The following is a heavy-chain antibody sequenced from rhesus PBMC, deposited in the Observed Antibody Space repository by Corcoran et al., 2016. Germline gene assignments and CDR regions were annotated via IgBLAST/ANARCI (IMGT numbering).Heavy chain of an antibody. CDR3: AGAGPASCTVSGCYV. J-gene: IGHJ3*01. CDR2: NYVIGMSA. D-gene: IGHD2-21*01. Sequence: QLQLQESGPGLVKPSETLSVTCAVSGGSISSSYWSWIRQAPGKGLEWIGFNYVIGMSATSTPSPNTRFPLAVDTSKTQRSLKLSCVTTADTAGYYCAGAGPASCTVSGCYVWGRGLRVTVSS. V-gene: IGHV4-169*01. CDR1: GGSISSSY.